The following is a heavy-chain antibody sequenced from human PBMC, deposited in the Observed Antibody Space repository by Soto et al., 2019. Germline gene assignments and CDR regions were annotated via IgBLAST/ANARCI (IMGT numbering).Heavy chain of an antibody. Sequence: SETLSLTCTASGCSISSSRYYWGWFRQPPGKGLEWIGSIYYIGSAYYTPSLKSRVTISLDTSKNQFSLTFSSVDAAVSAPSYCARQPRILSVYSGEFDSWGQGDPVPVSS. D-gene: IGHD3-9*01. J-gene: IGHJ5*01. CDR1: GCSISSSRYY. CDR2: IYYIGSA. CDR3: ARQPRILSVYSGEFDS. V-gene: IGHV4-39*01.